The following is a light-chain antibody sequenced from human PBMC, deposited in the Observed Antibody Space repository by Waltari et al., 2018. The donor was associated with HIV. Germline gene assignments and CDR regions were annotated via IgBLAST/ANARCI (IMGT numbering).Light chain of an antibody. Sequence: SSELAQDPAVSVALGQTVRITCPVDSVRSYYASWYQQKPGQAPVLVVYGENNRPSGIPDRFSGSRSGNTASLTIAGAQTEDEADYYCNSRDSSGHWFFGGGTKVTVL. CDR3: NSRDSSGHWF. CDR1: SVRSYY. V-gene: IGLV3-19*01. CDR2: GEN. J-gene: IGLJ3*02.